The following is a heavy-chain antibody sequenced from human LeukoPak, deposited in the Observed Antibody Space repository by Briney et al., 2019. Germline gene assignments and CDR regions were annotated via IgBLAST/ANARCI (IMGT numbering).Heavy chain of an antibody. D-gene: IGHD6-13*01. CDR3: ARGRAASLSPLLYYYYYYMDV. Sequence: GGYLRLSCAASGFTFSNYWMTWVRHALGKGLKGVANMKQDGSEKYYVDSVKVRFTISRDNAKNSLYLQMNSLRAEDTAVFYCARGRAASLSPLLYYYYYYMDVWGKGTTVTVSS. CDR2: MKQDGSEK. V-gene: IGHV3-7*04. J-gene: IGHJ6*03. CDR1: GFTFSNYW.